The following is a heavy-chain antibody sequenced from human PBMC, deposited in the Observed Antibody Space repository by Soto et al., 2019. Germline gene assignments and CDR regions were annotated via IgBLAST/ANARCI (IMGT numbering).Heavy chain of an antibody. CDR1: GGSISSSSYY. Sequence: SETLSLTCTVSGGSISSSSYYWGWIRQPPGKGLEWIGSIYYSGSTYYNPSLKSRVTISVDTSKNQFSLKLSSVTAADTAVYYCARQGDYDSSGYHFDYWGQGTLVTVSS. V-gene: IGHV4-39*01. CDR3: ARQGDYDSSGYHFDY. D-gene: IGHD3-22*01. J-gene: IGHJ4*02. CDR2: IYYSGST.